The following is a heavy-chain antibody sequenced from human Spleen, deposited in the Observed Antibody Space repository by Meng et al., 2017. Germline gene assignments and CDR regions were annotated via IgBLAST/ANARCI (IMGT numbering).Heavy chain of an antibody. CDR1: GFTFSSYG. CDR2: IDPKNGDT. D-gene: IGHD6-13*01. CDR3: ARDEDISAAGKLFGDY. V-gene: IGHV1-2*06. Sequence: ASVKVSCKASGFTFSSYGISWVRQAPGQGLEWMGRIDPKNGDTHYAQKFQGRVTMTGDTSISTAYMDLSGLRSDDTAVYYCARDEDISAAGKLFGDYWGHGTRVTVSS. J-gene: IGHJ4*01.